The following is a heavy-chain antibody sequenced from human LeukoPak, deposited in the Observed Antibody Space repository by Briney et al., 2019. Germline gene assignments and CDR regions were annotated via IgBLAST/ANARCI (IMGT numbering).Heavy chain of an antibody. V-gene: IGHV1-3*01. J-gene: IGHJ4*02. CDR2: INAGNGNT. CDR1: GGTFSSYA. CDR3: ARSDWLEEGAFRY. D-gene: IGHD3-9*01. Sequence: ASVKVSCKASGGTFSSYAISWVRQAPGQRLEWMGWINAGNGNTKYSQKSQGRVTITRDTSASTAYMELSSLRSEDTAVYYCARSDWLEEGAFRYWGQGTLVTVSS.